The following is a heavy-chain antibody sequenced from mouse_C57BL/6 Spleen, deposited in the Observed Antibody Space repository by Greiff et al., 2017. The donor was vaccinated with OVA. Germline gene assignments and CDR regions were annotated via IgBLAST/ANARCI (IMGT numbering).Heavy chain of an antibody. Sequence: VQLQQSGPELVKPGASVKISCKASGYSFTGYYMNWVKQSPEKSLEWIGEINPSTGGTTYNQKFKAKATLTVDKSSSTAYMQLKSLTSEDSAVYYCARWGTTVFSYLDYWGQGTTPTVPS. J-gene: IGHJ2*01. V-gene: IGHV1-42*01. D-gene: IGHD1-1*01. CDR1: GYSFTGYY. CDR2: INPSTGGT. CDR3: ARWGTTVFSYLDY.